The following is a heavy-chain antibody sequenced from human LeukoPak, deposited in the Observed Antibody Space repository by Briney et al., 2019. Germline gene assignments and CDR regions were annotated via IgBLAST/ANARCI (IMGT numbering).Heavy chain of an antibody. Sequence: PAGSLRLSCAASGFSFGDSAMHWIRQAPGKGLEWVSGIGWDSKSIIYGNSVRGRFSISRDNTKNSLYLQMDSLITEDTALYYCAKAVAAPGAFDFWGRGTVVTVSS. J-gene: IGHJ3*01. CDR2: IGWDSKSI. D-gene: IGHD6-19*01. CDR3: AKAVAAPGAFDF. V-gene: IGHV3-9*01. CDR1: GFSFGDSA.